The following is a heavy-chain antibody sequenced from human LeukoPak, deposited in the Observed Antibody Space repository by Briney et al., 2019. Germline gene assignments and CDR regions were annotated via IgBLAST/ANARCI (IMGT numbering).Heavy chain of an antibody. CDR2: IYSGGST. V-gene: IGHV3-66*01. Sequence: GGSLRLSCAASGFTFNNYNMNWVRQAPGKGLEWVSVIYSGGSTYYADSVKGRFAISRDNSKNTLYLQMNSLRAEDTAVYYCARTSAGTPDYWGQGTLVTVSS. CDR3: ARTSAGTPDY. CDR1: GFTFNNYN. D-gene: IGHD6-13*01. J-gene: IGHJ4*02.